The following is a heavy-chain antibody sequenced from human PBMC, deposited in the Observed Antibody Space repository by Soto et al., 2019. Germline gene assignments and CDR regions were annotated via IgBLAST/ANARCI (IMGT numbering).Heavy chain of an antibody. CDR1: GGSFSGYY. D-gene: IGHD6-6*01. V-gene: IGHV4-34*01. Sequence: SEILSLTCAVYGGSFSGYYWSWIRQPPGKGLEWIGEINHSGSTNYNPSLKSRVTISVDTSKNQFSLKLSSVTAADTAVYYCARAYSSSSGKRGYYYYMDVWGKGTTVTVSS. J-gene: IGHJ6*03. CDR2: INHSGST. CDR3: ARAYSSSSGKRGYYYYMDV.